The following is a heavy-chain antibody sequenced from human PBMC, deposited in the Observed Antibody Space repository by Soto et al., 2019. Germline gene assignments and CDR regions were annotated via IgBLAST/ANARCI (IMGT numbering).Heavy chain of an antibody. Sequence: EVQLAESGGVLVQPGGSLRLSCVASGFTFSDHWMHWVRQAPGKGLVWVSRINSGGSRTNYADSMKGRFTISRDNAKNTLYLEMNSLSVEDTAVYYCAGGNCSGDTCFFGGTHWGRGTLVTVSS. CDR2: INSGGSRT. CDR1: GFTFSDHW. J-gene: IGHJ4*02. D-gene: IGHD2-21*02. CDR3: AGGNCSGDTCFFGGTH. V-gene: IGHV3-74*01.